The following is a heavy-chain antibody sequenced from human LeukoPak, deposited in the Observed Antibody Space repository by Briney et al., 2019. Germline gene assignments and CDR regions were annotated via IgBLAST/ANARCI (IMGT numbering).Heavy chain of an antibody. V-gene: IGHV1-69*04. CDR2: IIPILGIA. CDR3: ARESSAAKVNWFDP. CDR1: GGTFRRYV. D-gene: IGHD6-19*01. Sequence: SSVTVSYKASGGTFRRYVIRWVRQAPGQELEWMGRIIPILGIANYAQKFQGRVTITADKSTSTAYMELSSLRSEDTAVYYCARESSAAKVNWFDPWGQGTLVTVSS. J-gene: IGHJ5*02.